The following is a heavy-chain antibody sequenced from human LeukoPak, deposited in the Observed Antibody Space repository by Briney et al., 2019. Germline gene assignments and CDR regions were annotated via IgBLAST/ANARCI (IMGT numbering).Heavy chain of an antibody. CDR2: INHSGST. J-gene: IGHJ5*02. CDR3: ASYSNGTGNNWFDP. Sequence: GSLRLSCAASGFTFSNAWMSWVRQPPGKGLEWIGEINHSGSTNYNPSLKSRVTISVDTSKNQFSLKLSSVTAADTAVYYCASYSNGTGNNWFDPWGQGALVTVSS. D-gene: IGHD4-11*01. V-gene: IGHV4-34*01. CDR1: GFTFSNAW.